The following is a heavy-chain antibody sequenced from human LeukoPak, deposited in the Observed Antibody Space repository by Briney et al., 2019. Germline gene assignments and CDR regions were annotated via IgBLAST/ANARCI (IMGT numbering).Heavy chain of an antibody. CDR3: AKGGSYYVVYGMDV. CDR2: ISGSGGST. CDR1: GFTFSSYA. V-gene: IGHV3-23*01. J-gene: IGHJ6*02. D-gene: IGHD1-26*01. Sequence: PGGSLRLSCAASGFTFSSYAMSWVRQAPGKGLEWVSAISGSGGSTYYADSVRGRFTISRDNSKNTLYLQMNSLRAEDTAVYYCAKGGSYYVVYGMDVWGQGTTVTVSS.